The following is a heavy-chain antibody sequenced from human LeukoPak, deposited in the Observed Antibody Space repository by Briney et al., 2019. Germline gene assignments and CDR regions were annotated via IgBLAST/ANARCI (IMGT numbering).Heavy chain of an antibody. V-gene: IGHV1-18*04. CDR3: ARDPPSHYDFWSGSKFDP. CDR1: GYPFTDYF. D-gene: IGHD3-3*01. J-gene: IGHJ5*02. Sequence: ASVKVSCKASGYPFTDYFIHWVRQAPGQGLEWMGWISAYNGNTNYAQKLQGRVTMTTDTSTSTAYMELRSLRSDDTAVYYCARDPPSHYDFWSGSKFDPWGQGTLVTVSS. CDR2: ISAYNGNT.